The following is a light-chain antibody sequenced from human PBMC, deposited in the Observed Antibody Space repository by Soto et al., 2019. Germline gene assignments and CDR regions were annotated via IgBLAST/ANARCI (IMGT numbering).Light chain of an antibody. CDR2: DAS. J-gene: IGKJ1*01. Sequence: DVQMTQSPYSLSASVGDRVTITCRASQGISTWLAWYQQKPGTAPKLLIYDASSLESGVPSRFSGSGSGTEFTLTISSLQPDAYPPYYSQQYSSYSRTFGQGTKVDIK. CDR1: QGISTW. V-gene: IGKV1-5*01. CDR3: QQYSSYSRT.